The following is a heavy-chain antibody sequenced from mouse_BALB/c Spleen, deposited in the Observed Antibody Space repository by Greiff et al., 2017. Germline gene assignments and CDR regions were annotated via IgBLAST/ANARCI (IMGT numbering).Heavy chain of an antibody. D-gene: IGHD1-1*01. CDR2: INPYNDGT. V-gene: IGHV1-14*01. J-gene: IGHJ3*01. Sequence: VQLQQSGPELVKPGASVKMSCKASGYTFTSYVMHWVKQKPGQGLEWIGYINPYNDGTKYNEKFKGKATLTSDKSSSTAYMELSSLTNEDSAVYYCTREGIYYGSSYGFAYWGQGTLVTVSA. CDR3: TREGIYYGSSYGFAY. CDR1: GYTFTSYV.